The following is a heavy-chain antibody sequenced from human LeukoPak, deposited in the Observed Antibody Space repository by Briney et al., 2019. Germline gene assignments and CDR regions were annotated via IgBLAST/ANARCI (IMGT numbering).Heavy chain of an antibody. CDR1: GFTVSSNY. J-gene: IGHJ6*03. Sequence: PGGSLRLSCAASGFTVSSNYMSWVRQAPGKGLEWVSVIYSGGSTYYADSVKGRFTISRDNSKNTLYLQMNSLRAEDTAVYYCARDSAYGDYVPGPMGVWGKGTTVTVSS. D-gene: IGHD4-17*01. CDR2: IYSGGST. CDR3: ARDSAYGDYVPGPMGV. V-gene: IGHV3-53*01.